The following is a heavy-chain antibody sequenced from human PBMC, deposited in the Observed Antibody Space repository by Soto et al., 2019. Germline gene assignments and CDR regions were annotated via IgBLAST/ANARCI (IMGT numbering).Heavy chain of an antibody. CDR1: GGSISSYY. D-gene: IGHD6-13*01. CDR3: ARVNSSSWYRWFDP. V-gene: IGHV4-59*01. CDR2: IYYSGST. Sequence: SETLSLTCTVSGGSISSYYWSWIRQPPGKGLEWIGYIYYSGSTNYNPSLKSRVTISVDTSKNQFSPKLSSVTAADTAVYYCARVNSSSWYRWFDPWGQGTLVTVSS. J-gene: IGHJ5*02.